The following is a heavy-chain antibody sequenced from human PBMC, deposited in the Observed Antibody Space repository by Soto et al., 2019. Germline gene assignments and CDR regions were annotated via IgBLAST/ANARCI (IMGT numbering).Heavy chain of an antibody. CDR2: IYYSGST. D-gene: IGHD2-15*01. V-gene: IGHV4-39*01. CDR1: GGSISSSSYY. J-gene: IGHJ6*02. Sequence: SETLSLTCTVSGGSISSSSYYWGWIRQPPGKGLEWIGSIYYSGSTYYNPSLKSRVTISVDTSKNQFSLKLSSVTAADTAVYYCARRSVLAARGMDVWGQGTTVTVSS. CDR3: ARRSVLAARGMDV.